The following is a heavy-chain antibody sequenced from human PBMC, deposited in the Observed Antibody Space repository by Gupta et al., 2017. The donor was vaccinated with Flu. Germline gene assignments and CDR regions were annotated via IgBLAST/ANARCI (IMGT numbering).Heavy chain of an antibody. Sequence: QVQVQQWGAGLLKPSETLSLSCAVYGGSLSGNYWSWIRQPPGKGLEWIGEINLVGVTNYNPSLETRVTVSIDTSKNQLSLKLYSVTAADTAVYDCAGGTLAERNKYWGQGTLGSVSS. J-gene: IGHJ4*02. CDR1: GGSLSGNY. V-gene: IGHV4-34*01. CDR3: AGGTLAERNKY. CDR2: INLVGVT. D-gene: IGHD3-3*02.